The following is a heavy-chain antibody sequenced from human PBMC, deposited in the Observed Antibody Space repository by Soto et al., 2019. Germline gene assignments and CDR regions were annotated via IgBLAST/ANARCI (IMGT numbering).Heavy chain of an antibody. CDR3: ARVSTYFFDSSGYYSSDY. V-gene: IGHV4-61*01. J-gene: IGHJ4*02. CDR2: VFFSGST. Sequence: PSETLSLTCSVSGGSVSSDSYYWSWIRQPPGQGLEWIGYVFFSGSTNYNPSLKSRVTISVDTSKNQFSLRLISVTAADTAVYYCARVSTYFFDSSGYYSSDYWGQGTMVTV. D-gene: IGHD3-22*01. CDR1: GGSVSSDSYY.